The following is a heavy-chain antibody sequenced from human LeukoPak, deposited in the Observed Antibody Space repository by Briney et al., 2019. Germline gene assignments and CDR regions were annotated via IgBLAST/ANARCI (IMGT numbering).Heavy chain of an antibody. J-gene: IGHJ4*02. CDR2: IYTSGST. CDR3: ASNRKRAYCSSTSCYSRFDY. V-gene: IGHV4-4*07. Sequence: SETLSLTCTVSGGSISSYYWSWIRQPAGKGLEWIGRIYTSGSTNYNPSLKSRVTISVDTSKNQFSLKLSSVTAADTAVYYCASNRKRAYCSSTSCYSRFDYWGQGTLVTVSS. CDR1: GGSISSYY. D-gene: IGHD2-2*01.